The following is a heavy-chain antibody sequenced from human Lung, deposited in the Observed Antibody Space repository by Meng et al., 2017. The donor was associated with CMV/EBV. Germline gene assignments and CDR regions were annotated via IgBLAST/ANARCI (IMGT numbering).Heavy chain of an antibody. CDR1: GGSISSGDYY. D-gene: IGHD4-11*01. CDR3: ARDRTTGRYFDY. V-gene: IGHV4-30-4*01. Sequence: QVLLQGSGPGLVKPSHTLSLTCTVSGGSISSGDYYWSWIRQPPGKGLEWIGYIYYSGSTYYNPSLKSRVTISVDTSKNQFSLKLSSVTAADTAVYYCARDRTTGRYFDYWGQGTLVTVSS. J-gene: IGHJ4*02. CDR2: IYYSGST.